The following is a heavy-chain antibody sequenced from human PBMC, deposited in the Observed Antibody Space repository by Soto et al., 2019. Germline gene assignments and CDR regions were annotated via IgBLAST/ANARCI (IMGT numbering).Heavy chain of an antibody. CDR1: GGSISSDYYC. V-gene: IGHV4-30-4*01. J-gene: IGHJ4*02. CDR2: IYNSVNP. Sequence: QVQLQESGPGLVKPSQTLSLTCTVSGGSISSDYYCWSWIRQSPEKGLEWIGHIYNSVNPYGNPSLSIRVTISVDTSKNHFSLKLTSVTAADTAVYYCARGPSGDKVDNWGQGTLVTVSS. CDR3: ARGPSGDKVDN. D-gene: IGHD7-27*01.